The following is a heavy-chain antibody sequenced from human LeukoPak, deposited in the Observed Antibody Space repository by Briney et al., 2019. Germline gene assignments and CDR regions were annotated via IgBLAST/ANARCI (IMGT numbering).Heavy chain of an antibody. V-gene: IGHV4-4*07. CDR2: IYTSGST. J-gene: IGHJ6*03. D-gene: IGHD4-17*01. CDR1: GGSISSYY. CDR3: ARVLWSTTVTTGVDYYYHMDV. Sequence: PSETLSLTCTVSGGSISSYYWSWIRQPAGKGLEWIGRIYTSGSTNYNPSLKSRVTMSVDTSKNQFSLKLSSVTAADTAVYYCARVLWSTTVTTGVDYYYHMDVWGKGTTVTVSS.